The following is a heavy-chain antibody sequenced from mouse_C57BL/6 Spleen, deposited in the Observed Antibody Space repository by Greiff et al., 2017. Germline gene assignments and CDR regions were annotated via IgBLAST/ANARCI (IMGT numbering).Heavy chain of an antibody. CDR1: GFSLTSYG. V-gene: IGHV2-6*01. Sequence: VKLQESGPGLVAPSQSLSITCTVSGFSLTSYGVDWVRQSPGKGLEWLGVIWGVGSTNYNSALKSRLSISKDNSKSQVFLNMNSLQTDDTAMYYCARYYGKGDAMDYWGQGTSVTVSS. J-gene: IGHJ4*01. D-gene: IGHD2-1*01. CDR2: IWGVGST. CDR3: ARYYGKGDAMDY.